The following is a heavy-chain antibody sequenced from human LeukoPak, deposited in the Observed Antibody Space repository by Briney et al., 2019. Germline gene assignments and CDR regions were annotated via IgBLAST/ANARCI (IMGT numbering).Heavy chain of an antibody. CDR1: GFTFSSYA. V-gene: IGHV3-30-3*01. CDR2: ISYDGSNK. CDR3: ARGYFLGYSSSSSIDY. J-gene: IGHJ4*02. Sequence: GGSLRLSCAASGFTFSSYAMHWVRQAPGKGLEWVAVISYDGSNKYYADSVKGRFTISRDNSKNTLYLQMNSLRAEDTAVYYCARGYFLGYSSSSSIDYWGQGTLVTVSS. D-gene: IGHD6-6*01.